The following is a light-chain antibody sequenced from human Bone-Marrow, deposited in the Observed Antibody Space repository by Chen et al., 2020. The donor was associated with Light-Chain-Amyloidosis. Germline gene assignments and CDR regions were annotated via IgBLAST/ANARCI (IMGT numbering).Light chain of an antibody. Sequence: SDELTQPPSVSVSPGQTARITCSGADLPTRYAYWYQQTPGQAPVLAIHRDTERPSGISERFSGYSSRPTPTLTISGVQAEDDADYHCQSADSRGTYEVIFGGGTTLTVL. CDR3: QSADSRGTYEVI. CDR1: DLPTRY. CDR2: RDT. J-gene: IGLJ2*01. V-gene: IGLV3-25*03.